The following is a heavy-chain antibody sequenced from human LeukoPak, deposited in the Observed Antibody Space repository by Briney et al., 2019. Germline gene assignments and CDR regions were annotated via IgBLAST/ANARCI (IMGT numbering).Heavy chain of an antibody. CDR3: ARLFGSVVTNWFDP. J-gene: IGHJ5*02. Sequence: PSETLSLTCTVSGDSISNSSHYWGWIRQPPGKGLEWIGSIYDSGSTYYNPSLKSRVTISVDTSKNQFSLKLSSVTAADTAVYYSARLFGSVVTNWFDPWGQGSLVTVSS. D-gene: IGHD3-3*01. V-gene: IGHV4-39*01. CDR1: GDSISNSSHY. CDR2: IYDSGST.